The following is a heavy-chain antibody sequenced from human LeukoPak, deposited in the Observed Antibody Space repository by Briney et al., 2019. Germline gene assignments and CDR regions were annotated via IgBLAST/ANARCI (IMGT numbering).Heavy chain of an antibody. CDR1: GFTFSSYS. D-gene: IGHD2-15*01. V-gene: IGHV3-48*01. J-gene: IGHJ4*02. CDR3: ARYCSGVSCYSGYDY. CDR2: ISSSSSTI. Sequence: GGSLRLSCAASGFTFSSYSMNWVRQALGKGLEWVSYISSSSSTIYYADSVKGRFTISRDNSKNTLYLQMGSLRAEDMAVYYCARYCSGVSCYSGYDYWGQGTLVTVS.